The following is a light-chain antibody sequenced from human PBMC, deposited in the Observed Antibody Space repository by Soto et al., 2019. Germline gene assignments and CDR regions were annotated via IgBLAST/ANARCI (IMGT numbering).Light chain of an antibody. Sequence: EIVLTQSPGTLSLSPGERATLSCRASQSVRNNEFIWYQQKPGQAPRVLIYGASSRATGVPDRFICSGSGTDFTLTITRLEPEDFAVYYCQQYGNSPRTFGQGTKVEIK. V-gene: IGKV3-20*01. CDR1: QSVRNNE. CDR2: GAS. J-gene: IGKJ1*01. CDR3: QQYGNSPRT.